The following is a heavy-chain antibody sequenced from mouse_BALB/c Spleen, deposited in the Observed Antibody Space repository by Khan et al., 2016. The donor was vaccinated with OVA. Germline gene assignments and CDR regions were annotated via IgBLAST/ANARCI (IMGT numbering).Heavy chain of an antibody. V-gene: IGHV5-9-3*01. CDR2: ISSGGSYT. D-gene: IGHD1-1*01. Sequence: EVELVESGGGLVKPGGSLKLSCAASGFTFSNYGMSWVRQTLEKRLEWVATISSGGSYTYYPDSVKGRFTISRDNARNTLYLQMRGLRSEDTAMYYCARTPGYYGSNYFDYRGQGTTLTVSS. CDR1: GFTFSNYG. J-gene: IGHJ2*01. CDR3: ARTPGYYGSNYFDY.